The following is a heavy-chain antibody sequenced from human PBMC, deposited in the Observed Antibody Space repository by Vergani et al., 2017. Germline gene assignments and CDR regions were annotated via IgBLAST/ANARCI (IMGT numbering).Heavy chain of an antibody. D-gene: IGHD5-24*01. V-gene: IGHV3-66*01. CDR2: IYSGGST. CDR1: GFTVSSNY. CDR3: ARDWRWLQFLDY. J-gene: IGHJ4*02. Sequence: EVQLVESGGGLVQPGGSLRLSCAASGFTVSSNYMSWVRQAPGKGLEWVSVIYSGGSTYYADSVKGRFTISRDNSKNTLYLQMNSLRAEDTAVYYCARDWRWLQFLDYWGQGTLVTVSS.